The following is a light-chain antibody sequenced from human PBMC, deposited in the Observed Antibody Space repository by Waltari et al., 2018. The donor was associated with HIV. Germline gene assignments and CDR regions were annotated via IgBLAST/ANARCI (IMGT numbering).Light chain of an antibody. J-gene: IGKJ1*01. V-gene: IGKV4-1*01. CDR3: QQYYGDIWT. Sequence: DIVMTQSPDSLPVSLGERANITCKSSQSVLYKSNNKNHLAWYQHKVGQPPKLLIYWASVRESGVPERFSGSGSGTDFTLTISSLQAEDVAVYYCQQYYGDIWTFGQGTKFEIK. CDR2: WAS. CDR1: QSVLYKSNNKNH.